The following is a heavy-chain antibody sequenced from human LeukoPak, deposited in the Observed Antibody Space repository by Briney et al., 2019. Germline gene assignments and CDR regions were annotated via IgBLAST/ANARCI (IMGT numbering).Heavy chain of an antibody. V-gene: IGHV3-23*01. CDR2: ISGSGGST. J-gene: IGHJ5*02. Sequence: PGGSLRLSCAASGFTFSSYGMHWVRQAPGKGLEWVSAISGSGGSTYYADSVKGRFTISRDNSKNTLYLQMNSLRAEDTAVYYCAKDMTTVTTVGYNWFDPWGQGTLVTVSS. D-gene: IGHD4-11*01. CDR1: GFTFSSYG. CDR3: AKDMTTVTTVGYNWFDP.